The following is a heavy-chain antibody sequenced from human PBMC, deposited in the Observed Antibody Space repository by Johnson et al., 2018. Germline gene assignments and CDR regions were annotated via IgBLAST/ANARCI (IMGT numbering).Heavy chain of an antibody. CDR2: ISYDGSNK. CDR3: EKGVVLMEYQDAFDI. D-gene: IGHD2-2*01. V-gene: IGHV3-30*18. CDR1: GFTFRSYG. Sequence: QVQLVESGGGVVQPGRSLRLSCAASGFTFRSYGMHWVRQAPGKGLEWVAVISYDGSNKYYADSVKGRFTISRDNSKNTLYLQMNSLRAEDTAVYYCEKGVVLMEYQDAFDIWGQGTMVTVSS. J-gene: IGHJ3*02.